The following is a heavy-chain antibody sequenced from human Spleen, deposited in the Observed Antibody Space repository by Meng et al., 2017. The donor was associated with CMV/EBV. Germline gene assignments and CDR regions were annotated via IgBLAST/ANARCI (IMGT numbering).Heavy chain of an antibody. CDR2: ISAYNGNT. CDR3: ARLNYYDSSGYYYFDY. J-gene: IGHJ4*02. D-gene: IGHD3-22*01. V-gene: IGHV1-18*01. CDR1: GYTFTSYG. Sequence: ASVKVSCKASGYTFTSYGISWVRQAPGQGLEWMGWISAYNGNTNYAQKLQGRVTMTTNTSTSTAYMELRSLRSEDTAVYYCARLNYYDSSGYYYFDYWGQGTPVTVSS.